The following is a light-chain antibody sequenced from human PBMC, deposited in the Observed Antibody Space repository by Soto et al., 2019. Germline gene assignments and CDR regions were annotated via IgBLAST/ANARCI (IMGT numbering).Light chain of an antibody. CDR3: QQYGSFPRT. J-gene: IGKJ1*01. CDR2: VAS. CDR1: QGVSGNY. V-gene: IGKV3-20*01. Sequence: EIVLTQSPATLSLSPGERATLSCRASQGVSGNYLAWYQQKPGQAPRLLIYVASSRATGVPDTFSGSGSGTDFTLTISRLEPEDFEVYYCQQYGSFPRTFGQGTRVEIK.